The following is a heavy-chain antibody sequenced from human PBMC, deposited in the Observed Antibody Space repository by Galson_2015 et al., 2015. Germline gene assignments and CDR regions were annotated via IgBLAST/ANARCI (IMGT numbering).Heavy chain of an antibody. CDR1: GYTFTSYY. CDR3: ARPLNDYDILTGPLDY. CDR2: INPSGGST. Sequence: SVKVSCKASGYTFTSYYMHWVRQAPGQGLEWMGIINPSGGSTSYAQKFQGRVTMTRDTSTSTVYMGLSSLRSEDTAVYYCARPLNDYDILTGPLDYWGQGTLVTVSS. D-gene: IGHD3-9*01. V-gene: IGHV1-46*01. J-gene: IGHJ4*02.